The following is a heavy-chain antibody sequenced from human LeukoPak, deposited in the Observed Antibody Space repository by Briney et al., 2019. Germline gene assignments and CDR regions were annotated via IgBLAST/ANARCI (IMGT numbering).Heavy chain of an antibody. CDR2: ISAYNGNT. D-gene: IGHD6-13*01. Sequence: ASVKVSCKASGYTFTSYGISWVRQAPGQGLEWMGWISAYNGNTNYAQKLQGRVTMTTDTSTSTACMELRSLRSDDTAVYYCARSSSSWYEFDYWGQGTLVTVSS. CDR1: GYTFTSYG. CDR3: ARSSSSWYEFDY. J-gene: IGHJ4*02. V-gene: IGHV1-18*01.